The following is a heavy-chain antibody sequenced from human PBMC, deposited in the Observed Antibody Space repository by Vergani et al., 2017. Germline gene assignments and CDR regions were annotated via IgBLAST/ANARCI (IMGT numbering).Heavy chain of an antibody. J-gene: IGHJ4*02. D-gene: IGHD3-9*01. V-gene: IGHV3-11*06. CDR3: AREDLTQVLVDY. Sequence: QVQLVESGGGLVKPGGSLRLSCAASGFTFSDYYMSWIRQAPGKGLEGVSYISSSSSYTNYAGSVKGRFTISRDNAKNSRYLQMDSLIAEDSAVYYCAREDLTQVLVDYWGQGTLVTVAS. CDR2: ISSSSSYT. CDR1: GFTFSDYY.